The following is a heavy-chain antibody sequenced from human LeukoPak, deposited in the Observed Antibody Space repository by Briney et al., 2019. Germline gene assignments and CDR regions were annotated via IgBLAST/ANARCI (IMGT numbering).Heavy chain of an antibody. CDR1: GFTFSEHW. V-gene: IGHV3-7*01. CDR2: IKTDGSAK. J-gene: IGHJ4*02. CDR3: TRHGNYNFDS. Sequence: GGSLRLSCAASGFTFSEHWMGWVRQAPGKGLERVANIKTDGSAKYYVDSVKGRFTVSRDNAKNSLFLQMNSLRVEDTAIYYCTRHGNYNFDSWGQGTLVTVSS. D-gene: IGHD4-17*01.